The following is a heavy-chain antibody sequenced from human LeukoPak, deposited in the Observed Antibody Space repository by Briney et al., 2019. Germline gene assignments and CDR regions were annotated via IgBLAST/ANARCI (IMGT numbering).Heavy chain of an antibody. CDR2: IYHSGST. V-gene: IGHV4-30-2*01. CDR3: ARGKRYYFDY. D-gene: IGHD4-17*01. J-gene: IGHJ4*02. CDR1: GDSISSGGYS. Sequence: SETLSLTCAVSGDSISSGGYSWSWIRQPPGKGLEWIGYIYHSGSTYYNPSLKSRVTISVDRSKNQFSLKLSSVTAADTAVYYCARGKRYYFDYWGQGTLVTVSS.